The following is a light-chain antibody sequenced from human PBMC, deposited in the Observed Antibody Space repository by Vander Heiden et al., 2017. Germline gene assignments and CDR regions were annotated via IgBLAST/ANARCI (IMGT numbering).Light chain of an antibody. CDR1: SSDVGGYND. CDR3: SSYTSSSTLV. Sequence: QSALTQPASVSGSPGQSITISCTGISSDVGGYNDDSWYQQHPGKATKLMIYEVSNRPSGVSNRFSGSKSGNTASLTISGLQAEDEADYYCSSYTSSSTLVFGGGTKLTVL. CDR2: EVS. J-gene: IGLJ2*01. V-gene: IGLV2-14*01.